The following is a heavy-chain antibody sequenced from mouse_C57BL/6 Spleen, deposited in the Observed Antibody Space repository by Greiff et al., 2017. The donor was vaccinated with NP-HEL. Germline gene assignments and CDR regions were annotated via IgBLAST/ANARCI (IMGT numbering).Heavy chain of an antibody. V-gene: IGHV14-4*01. CDR2: IDPENGNT. CDR1: GFNIKDDY. J-gene: IGHJ2*01. D-gene: IGHD1-1*01. CDR3: TRAYGSSY. Sequence: VQLKQSGAELVRPGASVKLSCTASGFNIKDDYMHWVKQRPEQGLEWIGWIDPENGNTEYASKFQGKATITADTSSNTAYLQLSSLTSEDTAVYYCTRAYGSSYWGQGTTLTVSS.